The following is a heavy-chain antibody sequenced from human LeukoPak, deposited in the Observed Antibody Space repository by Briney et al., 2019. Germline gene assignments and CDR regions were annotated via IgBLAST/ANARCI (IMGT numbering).Heavy chain of an antibody. CDR1: GGSISSYY. CDR3: AREKAITMVRGVIGFFDY. Sequence: PSETLSLTCTVSGGSISSYYWSWIRQPPGKGLKWIGNIYYSGYTTYSPSLRSRVTISVDTSKNQFSLKLSSVTAADTAVYYCAREKAITMVRGVIGFFDYWGQGTLVTVSS. D-gene: IGHD3-10*01. V-gene: IGHV4-59*12. CDR2: IYYSGYT. J-gene: IGHJ4*02.